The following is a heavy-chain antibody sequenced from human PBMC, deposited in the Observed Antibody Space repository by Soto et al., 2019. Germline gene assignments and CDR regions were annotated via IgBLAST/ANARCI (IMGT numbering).Heavy chain of an antibody. CDR1: GYTLTELS. D-gene: IGHD3-22*01. J-gene: IGHJ4*02. CDR2: FDPEDGET. V-gene: IGHV1-24*01. Sequence: ASVKVSCKVSGYTLTELSMHWVRQAPGKGLEWMGGFDPEDGETIYAQKFQGRVTMTEDTSTDTAYMELSSLRSEDTAVYYCATPPGGTYYYDSSGYYGFDYWGQGTLVTVSS. CDR3: ATPPGGTYYYDSSGYYGFDY.